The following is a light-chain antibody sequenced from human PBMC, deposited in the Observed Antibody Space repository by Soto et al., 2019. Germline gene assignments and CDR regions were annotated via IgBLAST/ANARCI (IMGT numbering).Light chain of an antibody. CDR2: WAS. CDR1: QSVLYSSNNKNY. V-gene: IGKV4-1*01. CDR3: QQYYNSRLT. Sequence: DIVMTQSPDSLAVSLGERATVNCKSSQSVLYSSNNKNYLAWYQQKPGQPPKMIIYWASTRESGVPDRFSGSGSGTDLTLTISSLQAEDGAVYYCQQYYNSRLTFGGGTKVEIK. J-gene: IGKJ4*01.